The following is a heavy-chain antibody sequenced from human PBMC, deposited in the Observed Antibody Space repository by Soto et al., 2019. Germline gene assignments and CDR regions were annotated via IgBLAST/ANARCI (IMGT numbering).Heavy chain of an antibody. Sequence: QITLKESGPPLVKPTQTLTLTCTFSGFSLTTRGVGVGWIRQPPGKALECLALIYWDDDKRYSPSLQSRLSIPKDTSKNQVVLTMTNVDPVDTATYYCTHIPNYYQYDWFDPWGQGTLVSVSS. CDR3: THIPNYYQYDWFDP. CDR1: GFSLTTRGVG. J-gene: IGHJ5*02. D-gene: IGHD3-16*01. CDR2: IYWDDDK. V-gene: IGHV2-5*02.